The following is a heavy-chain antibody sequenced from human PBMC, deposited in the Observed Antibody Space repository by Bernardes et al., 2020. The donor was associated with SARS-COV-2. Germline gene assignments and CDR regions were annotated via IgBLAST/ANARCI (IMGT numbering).Heavy chain of an antibody. CDR3: ARGYFYGPFDL. V-gene: IGHV3-20*01. D-gene: IGHD5-18*01. CDR2: INRNGGST. J-gene: IGHJ4*02. CDR1: GFIFNDYG. Sequence: GGSLRLFCAASGFIFNDYGMSWVRQAPGKGLEWVSGINRNGGSTGHADSVKGRFTISRDNAKNSLYLQLNSLRAEDTALYHCARGYFYGPFDLWGQGTLVTVSS.